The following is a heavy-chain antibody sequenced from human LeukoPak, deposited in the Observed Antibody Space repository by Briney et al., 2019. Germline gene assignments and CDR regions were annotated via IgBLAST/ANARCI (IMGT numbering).Heavy chain of an antibody. Sequence: SETLSLTCTVSGGSISSSSYYWGWIRQPPGKGLEWIGEIYHSGSTNYNPSLKSRVTISVDKSKNQFSLKLSSVTAADTAVYYCARVQRDAFDIWGQGTMVTVSS. CDR2: IYHSGST. V-gene: IGHV4-39*07. CDR3: ARVQRDAFDI. CDR1: GGSISSSSYY. J-gene: IGHJ3*02.